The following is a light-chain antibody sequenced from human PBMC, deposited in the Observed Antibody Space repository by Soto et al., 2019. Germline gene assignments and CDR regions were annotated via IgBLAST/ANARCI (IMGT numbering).Light chain of an antibody. CDR3: QQYGSSPPIT. V-gene: IGKV3-20*01. CDR2: DAS. CDR1: QSVSSY. Sequence: EILFPHSPVTLSLSPGARATLSCRASQSVSSYLAWYQQKPGQAPRLLIYDASNRATGIPDRFSGSGSGTDFTLTISRLEPEDFAVYYCQQYGSSPPITFGQGTRLEIK. J-gene: IGKJ5*01.